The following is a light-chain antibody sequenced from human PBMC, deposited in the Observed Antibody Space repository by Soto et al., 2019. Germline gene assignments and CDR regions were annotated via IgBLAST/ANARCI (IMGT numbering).Light chain of an antibody. CDR3: QQLGISQWT. CDR1: QSVNSVY. J-gene: IGKJ1*01. Sequence: EIVLTQSPGTLSLSPGERATLSCRASQSVNSVYLAWYQQKPGQPPRLLIYGASNRATGIPDRFSGSGSGTDFSLTISRLEPEDFAVYYCQQLGISQWTFGQGTKVESK. CDR2: GAS. V-gene: IGKV3-20*01.